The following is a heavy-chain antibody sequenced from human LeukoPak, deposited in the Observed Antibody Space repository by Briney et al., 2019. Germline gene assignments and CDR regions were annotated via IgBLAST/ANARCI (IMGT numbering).Heavy chain of an antibody. Sequence: ASVKVSCKASGGTFSSYAISWVRQAPGQGLEWMGGIIPIFGTANYAQKFQGRVTITADESTSTAYMELSSLRSEDTAVYYCASGIYSSSWSPSDYWGQGTLVTVSS. CDR3: ASGIYSSSWSPSDY. CDR1: GGTFSSYA. V-gene: IGHV1-69*13. D-gene: IGHD6-13*01. CDR2: IIPIFGTA. J-gene: IGHJ4*02.